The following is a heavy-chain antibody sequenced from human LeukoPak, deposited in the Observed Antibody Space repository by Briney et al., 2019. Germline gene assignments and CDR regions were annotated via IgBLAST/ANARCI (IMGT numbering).Heavy chain of an antibody. D-gene: IGHD4-17*01. CDR2: INHSGST. CDR3: AGDYEETYYFDY. V-gene: IGHV4-34*01. Sequence: SETLSLTCAVYGGSFSGYYWSWIRQPPGKGLEWIGEINHSGSTNYNPSLKSRVTISVDTSKNQFSLKLSSVTAADTAVYYCAGDYEETYYFDYWGQGTLVTVSS. CDR1: GGSFSGYY. J-gene: IGHJ4*02.